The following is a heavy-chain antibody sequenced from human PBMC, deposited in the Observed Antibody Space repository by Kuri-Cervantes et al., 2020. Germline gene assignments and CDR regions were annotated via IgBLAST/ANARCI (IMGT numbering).Heavy chain of an antibody. CDR1: GGSFSGYY. V-gene: IGHV4-34*01. J-gene: IGHJ6*03. D-gene: IGHD3-10*01. Sequence: SQTLSLTCAVYGGSFSGYYWSWIRQPPGKGLEWIGEINHSGSTYYNPSLKSRVTISVDTSKNQFSLKLSSVTAADTAVYYCARGDYGSGSYYYYYYYMDVWGKGTTVTVSS. CDR3: ARGDYGSGSYYYYYYYMDV. CDR2: INHSGST.